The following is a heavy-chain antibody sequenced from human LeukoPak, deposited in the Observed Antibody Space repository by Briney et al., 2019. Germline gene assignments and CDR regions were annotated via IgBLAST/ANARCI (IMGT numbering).Heavy chain of an antibody. CDR1: GGSISSHY. CDR2: IYYSGST. V-gene: IGHV4-59*11. D-gene: IGHD6-13*01. J-gene: IGHJ4*02. Sequence: ASETLSLTCTVFGGSISSHYWSWIRQPPGKGLEWIGYIYYSGSTNYNPSLKSRVTISVDTSKNQFSLKLSSVTAADTAVYYCARGAAAGSTRNFDYWGQGTLVTVSS. CDR3: ARGAAAGSTRNFDY.